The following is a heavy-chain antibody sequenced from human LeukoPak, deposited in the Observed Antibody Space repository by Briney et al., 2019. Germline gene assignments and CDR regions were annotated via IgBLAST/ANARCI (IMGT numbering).Heavy chain of an antibody. J-gene: IGHJ4*02. CDR3: ATVDTTTQVMDY. V-gene: IGHV5-51*01. CDR2: IYPGDSDT. Sequence: GESLKISCKGSGYNFSSYCIDWVRQMPGKGLEWMGIIYPGDSDTRYSPSFQGQVTISADKSISTAYLQWSSLKASDTAMYYCATVDTTTQVMDYWGQGTLVTVSS. D-gene: IGHD5-18*01. CDR1: GYNFSSYC.